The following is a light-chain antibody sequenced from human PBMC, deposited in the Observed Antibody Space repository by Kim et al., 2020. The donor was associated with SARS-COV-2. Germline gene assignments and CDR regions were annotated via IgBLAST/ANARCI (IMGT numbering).Light chain of an antibody. J-gene: IGLJ2*01. V-gene: IGLV2-11*03. CDR1: SNDVGGYNF. CDR2: DVI. Sequence: GQSVTISCTGTSNDVGGYNFVTWYQQHPGKAPKLLIYDVIKRPSGVPDRFSGSKSGNTASLTISGLQAEDEGDYYCCSYAGSFTLSFGGGTQLTVL. CDR3: CSYAGSFTLS.